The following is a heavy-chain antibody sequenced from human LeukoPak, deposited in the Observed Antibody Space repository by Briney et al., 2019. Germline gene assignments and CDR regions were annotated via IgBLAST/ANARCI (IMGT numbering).Heavy chain of an antibody. CDR2: IYYSGSP. CDR1: GGSISSYY. J-gene: IGHJ4*02. Sequence: SETLSLTCTVSGGSISSYYWSWIRQPPGKGLEWIGYIYYSGSPYSNPSLKSRLTISVDTSKNQFSLKLSSVTAADTAVYYCTRVLVDCSGGSCYYFDYWGQGTLVTVSS. V-gene: IGHV4-59*08. D-gene: IGHD2-15*01. CDR3: TRVLVDCSGGSCYYFDY.